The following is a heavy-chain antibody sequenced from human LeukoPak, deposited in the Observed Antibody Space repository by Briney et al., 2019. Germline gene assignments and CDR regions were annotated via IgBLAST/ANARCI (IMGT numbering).Heavy chain of an antibody. CDR2: IYYSGTT. Sequence: SETLSLTCTVSGGSINRSTFYWGWIRQPPGKGLEWIGSIYYSGTTHYNPSLKSRVTISVDTSKNQFSLKLNSVTAADTAVYYCARHADYGGNSWSEYFQHWGQGTPVTVSS. J-gene: IGHJ1*01. CDR3: ARHADYGGNSWSEYFQH. V-gene: IGHV4-39*01. D-gene: IGHD4-23*01. CDR1: GGSINRSTFY.